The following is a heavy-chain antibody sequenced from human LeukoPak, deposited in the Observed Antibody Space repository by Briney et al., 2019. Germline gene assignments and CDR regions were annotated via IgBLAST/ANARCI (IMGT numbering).Heavy chain of an antibody. Sequence: SVTVSCKASGGTFSSYAISWVRQAPGQGLEWMGGIIPIFGTANYAQKFQGRVTITADESTSTAYMELSSLRSEDTAVYYCARDLGDYYDSSGYYPDAFDIWGQGTMVTVSS. V-gene: IGHV1-69*13. CDR1: GGTFSSYA. CDR2: IIPIFGTA. CDR3: ARDLGDYYDSSGYYPDAFDI. D-gene: IGHD3-22*01. J-gene: IGHJ3*02.